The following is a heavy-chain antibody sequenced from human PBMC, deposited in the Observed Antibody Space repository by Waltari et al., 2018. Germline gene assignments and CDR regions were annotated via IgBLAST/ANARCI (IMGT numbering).Heavy chain of an antibody. CDR2: INGGGVNT. CDR3: AKHPTVGNFDY. Sequence: VQLLESGGGLVQPGGSLRLSCAASGFTFSNYAMGWVRQAPGKGLEWVSVINGGGVNTYYADSVKGRLTISRDNSKNTLYLQMNSLRAEDTAVYYCAKHPTVGNFDYWGQGTLVTVSP. J-gene: IGHJ4*02. V-gene: IGHV3-23*01. D-gene: IGHD4-4*01. CDR1: GFTFSNYA.